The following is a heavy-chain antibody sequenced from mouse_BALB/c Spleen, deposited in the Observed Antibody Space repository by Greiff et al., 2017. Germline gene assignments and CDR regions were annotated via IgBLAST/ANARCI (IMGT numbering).Heavy chain of an antibody. CDR1: GYSFTSYW. V-gene: IGHV1-5*01. D-gene: IGHD2-3*01. Sequence: EVQLQQSGTVLARPGASVKMSCKASGYSFTSYWMHWVKQRPGQGLEWIGAIYPGNSDTSYNQKFKGKAKLTAVTSASTAYMELSSLTNEDSAVYYCTRSDGYHWYFDVWGAGTTVTVSS. CDR2: IYPGNSDT. J-gene: IGHJ1*01. CDR3: TRSDGYHWYFDV.